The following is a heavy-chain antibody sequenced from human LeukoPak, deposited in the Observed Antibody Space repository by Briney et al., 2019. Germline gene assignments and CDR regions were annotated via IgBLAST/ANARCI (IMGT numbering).Heavy chain of an antibody. CDR1: GGSISSYY. CDR2: IYYSGST. CDR3: ARLTTEYGDYGY. V-gene: IGHV4-59*08. J-gene: IGHJ4*02. D-gene: IGHD4-17*01. Sequence: SETLSLTCTVSGGSISSYYWSWIRQPPGKGLEWIGYIYYSGSTNCNPSLKSRVTISVDTSKNQFSLKLSSVTAADTAVYYCARLTTEYGDYGYWGQGTLVTVSS.